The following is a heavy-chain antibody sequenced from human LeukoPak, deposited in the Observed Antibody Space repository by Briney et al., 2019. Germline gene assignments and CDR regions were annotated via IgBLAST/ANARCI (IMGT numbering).Heavy chain of an antibody. J-gene: IGHJ5*02. V-gene: IGHV1-24*01. Sequence: ASVKVSCTVSGYTLTELSMHWVRQAPGKGLEWMGGFDPEDGETIYAQKFQGSVTMTEDTSTDTAYMELSSLRSEDTAVYYCATRPHHYYPRFDPWGQGTLVTVSS. CDR3: ATRPHHYYPRFDP. D-gene: IGHD3-10*01. CDR2: FDPEDGET. CDR1: GYTLTELS.